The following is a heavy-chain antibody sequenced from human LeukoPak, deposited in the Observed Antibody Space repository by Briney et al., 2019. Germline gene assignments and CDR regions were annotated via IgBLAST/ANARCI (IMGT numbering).Heavy chain of an antibody. D-gene: IGHD6-19*01. J-gene: IGHJ4*02. Sequence: PSETLSLTCTVSGGSISSSSYYWGWIRQPPGKGLEWIGSIYYSGSTYYNPSLKSRVTISVDTSKNQFSLKLSSVTAADTAVYYCAGFMAVAGTDYWGQGTLVTVSS. CDR3: AGFMAVAGTDY. CDR2: IYYSGST. V-gene: IGHV4-39*01. CDR1: GGSISSSSYY.